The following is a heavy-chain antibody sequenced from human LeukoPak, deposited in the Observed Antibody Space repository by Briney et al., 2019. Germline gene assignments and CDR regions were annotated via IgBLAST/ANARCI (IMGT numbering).Heavy chain of an antibody. Sequence: PGGSLRLSCTVSGFTVSSNSMSWVRQAPGKGLEWVSFIYSSVTHYSYSVKGRFTISRDNSRNTLFLQMNSLRAEDTAVYYCARRAGAYSHPYDYWGQGTLVTVSS. D-gene: IGHD4/OR15-4a*01. CDR1: GFTVSSNS. J-gene: IGHJ4*02. CDR3: ARRAGAYSHPYDY. CDR2: IYSSVT. V-gene: IGHV3-53*01.